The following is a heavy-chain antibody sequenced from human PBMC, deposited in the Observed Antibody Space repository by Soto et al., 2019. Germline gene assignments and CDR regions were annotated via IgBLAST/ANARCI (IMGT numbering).Heavy chain of an antibody. D-gene: IGHD2-8*01. Sequence: GGSLRLSCAASGFTFDSPYSHGMSWVRQSPGKGPEWVSTISSNGANTHYAESVKGRFTISKDASRNTVYLHMSSLRAEDTATYFCVSWVSAHFDYWGHGTPVTVSS. V-gene: IGHV3-23*01. CDR2: ISSNGANT. J-gene: IGHJ4*01. CDR3: VSWVSAHFDY. CDR1: GFTFDSPYSHG.